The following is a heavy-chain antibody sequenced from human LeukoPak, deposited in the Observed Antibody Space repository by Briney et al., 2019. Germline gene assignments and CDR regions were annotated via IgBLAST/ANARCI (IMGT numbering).Heavy chain of an antibody. CDR1: GGSISSSSYY. D-gene: IGHD5-24*01. Sequence: SETLSLTCTVSGGSISSSSYYWGWIRQPPGKGLEWIGSIYYSGSTYYNPSLKSRVTISVDTSKNQFSLKLSSVTAADTAVYYCARRLSWLTVDYFDYWGQGTLVTVSS. CDR3: ARRLSWLTVDYFDY. J-gene: IGHJ4*02. CDR2: IYYSGST. V-gene: IGHV4-39*01.